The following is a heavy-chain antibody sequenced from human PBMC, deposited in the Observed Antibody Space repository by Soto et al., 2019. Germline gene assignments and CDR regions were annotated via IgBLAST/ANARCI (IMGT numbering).Heavy chain of an antibody. CDR1: GYTFTSYD. CDR3: ARRGYSSSGYYYYYYGMDV. D-gene: IGHD6-13*01. V-gene: IGHV1-8*01. Sequence: QVQLVQSGAEVKKPGASVKVSCKASGYTFTSYDINWVQQATGQGLEWMGWMNPNSGNTGYAQKFQGRVTMTRNTSRSTAYMELSSLRSEDTTVYYCARRGYSSSGYYYYYYGMDVWGQGTTVTVSS. J-gene: IGHJ6*02. CDR2: MNPNSGNT.